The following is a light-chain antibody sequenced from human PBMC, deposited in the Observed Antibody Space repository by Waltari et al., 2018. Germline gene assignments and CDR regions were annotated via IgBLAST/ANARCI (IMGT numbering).Light chain of an antibody. CDR1: RSDVGGYKY. Sequence: QSALTQPASVSGSPGQSITISCTGTRSDVGGYKYVSWYQQHPGKAPKLMIYEVSNRPQRVSNAVSGSKSGNTASLTISWLQAEDEADYYCSSYTSSSTLVFGTGTMVTVL. CDR3: SSYTSSSTLV. CDR2: EVS. V-gene: IGLV2-14*01. J-gene: IGLJ1*01.